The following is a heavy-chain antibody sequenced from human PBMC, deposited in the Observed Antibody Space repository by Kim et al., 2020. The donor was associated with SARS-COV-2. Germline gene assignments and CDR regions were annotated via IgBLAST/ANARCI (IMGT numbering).Heavy chain of an antibody. V-gene: IGHV3-48*02. CDR1: GFTFSSYS. CDR3: ARDDDSGTYYNRAFDY. Sequence: GGSLRLSCATSGFTFSSYSMNWVRQAPGKGLEWVSYISSSTTTTYYADSVKGRFTISRDNAKSSLFLQMNSLRDEDTAVYYCARDDDSGTYYNRAFDYWG. CDR2: ISSSTTTT. J-gene: IGHJ4*01. D-gene: IGHD3-10*01.